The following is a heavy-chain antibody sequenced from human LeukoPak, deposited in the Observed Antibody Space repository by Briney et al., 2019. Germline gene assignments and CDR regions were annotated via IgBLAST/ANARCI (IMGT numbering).Heavy chain of an antibody. CDR2: INPNSGGT. V-gene: IGHV1-2*02. CDR3: ARLDVGSKPVDY. D-gene: IGHD5/OR15-5a*01. CDR1: GYTFTGYY. Sequence: ASVKVSCKASGYTFTGYYMHWVRQAPGQGLEWMGWINPNSGGTNYAQKFQGRVTMTRDTSISTAYMELSRLRSDDTAVYYCARLDVGSKPVDYWGQGTLVTVSS. J-gene: IGHJ4*02.